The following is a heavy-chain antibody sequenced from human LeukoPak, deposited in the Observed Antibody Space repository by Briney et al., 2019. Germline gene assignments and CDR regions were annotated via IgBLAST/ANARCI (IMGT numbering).Heavy chain of an antibody. D-gene: IGHD6-13*01. J-gene: IGHJ4*02. CDR2: INHSGST. Sequence: SETLSLTCAVYGGSFSGYYWSWIRQPPGKGLEWIGEINHSGSTNYNPSLKSRVTISVDTSKNQFSLKLSSVTAADTAVYYCARCQGVAAGKIDYWGQGTLVTVSS. CDR3: ARCQGVAAGKIDY. V-gene: IGHV4-34*01. CDR1: GGSFSGYY.